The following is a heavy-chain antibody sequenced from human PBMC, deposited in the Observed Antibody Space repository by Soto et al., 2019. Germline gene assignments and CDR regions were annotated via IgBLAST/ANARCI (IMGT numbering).Heavy chain of an antibody. CDR2: INHSGST. CDR1: GGSFSGYY. Sequence: PSETLSLTCAVYGGSFSGYYWSWIRQPPGKGLEWIGEINHSGSTNYNPSPKSRVTISVDTSKNQFSLKLSSVTAADTAVYYCATDILTGYCDGMDVWGQGTTVTVSS. J-gene: IGHJ6*02. V-gene: IGHV4-34*01. D-gene: IGHD3-9*01. CDR3: ATDILTGYCDGMDV.